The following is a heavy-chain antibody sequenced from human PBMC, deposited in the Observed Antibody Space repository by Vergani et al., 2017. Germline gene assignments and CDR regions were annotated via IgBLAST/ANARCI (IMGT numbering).Heavy chain of an antibody. CDR3: ANSAKLGSFDY. V-gene: IGHV3-33*08. D-gene: IGHD7-27*01. CDR2: IWYDGSNK. J-gene: IGHJ4*02. CDR1: GFTFTSYG. Sequence: VQLLESGGGLVQPGESLRLSCTVSGFTFTSYGISWVRQAPGKGLEWVAVIWYDGSNKYYADSVKGRFTISRDNSKNTLYLQMNSLRAEDTAVYYCANSAKLGSFDYWGQGTLVTVSS.